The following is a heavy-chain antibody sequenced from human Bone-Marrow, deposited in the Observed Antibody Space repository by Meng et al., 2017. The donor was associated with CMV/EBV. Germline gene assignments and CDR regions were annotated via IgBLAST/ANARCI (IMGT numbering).Heavy chain of an antibody. CDR1: GFTVSSNY. D-gene: IGHD2-15*01. CDR2: IYSGGST. J-gene: IGHJ3*02. V-gene: IGHV3-53*01. CDR3: ATPKWYSDAFDI. Sequence: GGSLRLSCAVSGFTVSSNYMSWVRQAPGKGLEWVSVIYSGGSTYYADSVKGRFTISRDNSKNTLYLQMNSLRAEDTAVYYCATPKWYSDAFDIWGQGTLVTVSS.